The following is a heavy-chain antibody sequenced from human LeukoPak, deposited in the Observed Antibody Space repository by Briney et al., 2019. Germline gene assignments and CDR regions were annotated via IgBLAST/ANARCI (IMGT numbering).Heavy chain of an antibody. CDR1: GFTFSSYG. V-gene: IGHV3-30*02. D-gene: IGHD3-22*01. Sequence: GGSLRLSCTASGFTFSSYGMHWFRQAPGKGLEWVAFIRYDGTNKYYADSVKGRFTISRDNSKTTLNLQMHSLRAEDTAVYYCAKISGYYPFAYWGQGTLVTVSS. CDR2: IRYDGTNK. J-gene: IGHJ4*02. CDR3: AKISGYYPFAY.